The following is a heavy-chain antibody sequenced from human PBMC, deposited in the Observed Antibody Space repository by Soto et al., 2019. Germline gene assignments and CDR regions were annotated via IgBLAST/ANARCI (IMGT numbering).Heavy chain of an antibody. V-gene: IGHV3-11*05. J-gene: IGHJ6*02. CDR2: ISPGSNYR. Sequence: GGSLILSCAASGMTLRDFYMTWVRQAPGQGLEWLSYISPGSNYREYADSLKGRFTISRDNAKNSLYLQMNRLRAEDTAVYYCARVSWREKYGMDVWGQGTTVTVSS. CDR1: GMTLRDFY. CDR3: ARVSWREKYGMDV.